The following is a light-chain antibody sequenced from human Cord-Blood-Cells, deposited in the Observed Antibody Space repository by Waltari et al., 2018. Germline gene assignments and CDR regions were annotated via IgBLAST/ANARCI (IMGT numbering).Light chain of an antibody. J-gene: IGLJ2*01. CDR1: SSDVGGYNY. CDR3: SSGVV. V-gene: IGLV2-14*01. Sequence: QSALTQPASVSGSPGQSITISCTGTSSDVGGYNYVSWYQHPPGKAPNLMIYEVSNRPSGVSNRVSGSKSGNTASLTISGLQAEDEADYYCSSGVVFGGGTKLTVL. CDR2: EVS.